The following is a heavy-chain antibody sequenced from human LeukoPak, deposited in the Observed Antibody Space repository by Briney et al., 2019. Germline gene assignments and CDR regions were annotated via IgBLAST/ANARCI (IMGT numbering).Heavy chain of an antibody. D-gene: IGHD1-7*01. J-gene: IGHJ6*02. CDR2: IYYSGST. V-gene: IGHV4-59*01. CDR3: ARDNWNYGSSMDV. CDR1: GGSISSYY. Sequence: SETLSLTCTVSGGSISSYYWSWIQQPPGKGLEWIGYIYYSGSTNYNPSLKSRVTISVDTSKNQFSLKLSSVTAADTAVYYCARDNWNYGSSMDVWGQGTTVTASS.